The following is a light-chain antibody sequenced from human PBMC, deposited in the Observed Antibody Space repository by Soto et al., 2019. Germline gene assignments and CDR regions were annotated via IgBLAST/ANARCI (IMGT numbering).Light chain of an antibody. CDR1: QSVISSY. V-gene: IGKV3-20*01. CDR3: QRYGGSSYT. J-gene: IGKJ2*01. CDR2: GAS. Sequence: EIVLTQSPGTLSLSPAQRATLSCRASQSVISSYLAWYQQKPRQAPRLLLYGASSGATGIQDRFSGSRSGTALPLTISGLAPEDFAVYYCQRYGGSSYTVGQRIKLDIK.